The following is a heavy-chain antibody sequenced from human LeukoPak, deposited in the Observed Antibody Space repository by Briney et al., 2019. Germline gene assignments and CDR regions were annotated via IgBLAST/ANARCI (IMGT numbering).Heavy chain of an antibody. J-gene: IGHJ3*02. Sequence: QPGGSLRLSCALSGFTFSSYAMTCVRQAPGKGLEWVSGISGSGGSTYYADSVKGRFTISRDNSKNTLYLQMNSLRAEDTAVYYCAKERRVDNVWGSYRDAFDMWGQGTMVTVSS. CDR2: ISGSGGST. CDR1: GFTFSSYA. CDR3: AKERRVDNVWGSYRDAFDM. D-gene: IGHD3-16*02. V-gene: IGHV3-23*01.